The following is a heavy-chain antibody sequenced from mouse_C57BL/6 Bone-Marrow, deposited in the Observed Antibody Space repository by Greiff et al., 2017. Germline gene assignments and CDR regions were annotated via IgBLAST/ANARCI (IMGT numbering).Heavy chain of an antibody. V-gene: IGHV1-80*01. J-gene: IGHJ1*03. CDR1: GYAFSSYW. CDR3: AIPGLRRDWYFDV. D-gene: IGHD2-4*01. Sequence: QVQLKESGAELVKPGASVKISCKASGYAFSSYWMNWVKQRPGKGLEWIGQIYPGDGDTNYNGKFKGKATLTADKSSSTAYMQLSSLTSEDSAVYFCAIPGLRRDWYFDVWGTGTTVTVSS. CDR2: IYPGDGDT.